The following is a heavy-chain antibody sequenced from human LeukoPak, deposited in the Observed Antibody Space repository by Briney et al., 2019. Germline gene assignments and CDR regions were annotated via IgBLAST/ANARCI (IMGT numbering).Heavy chain of an antibody. D-gene: IGHD1-26*01. Sequence: GGSLRLSCAASGFTFSSYGMSWVRQAPGKGLEWVSAISGSGGSTYYADSVKGRFTISRDNSKNTLYLQMNSLRAEDTAVYYCAKEKGSYFRYYYYMDVWGKGTTVTISS. V-gene: IGHV3-23*01. J-gene: IGHJ6*03. CDR2: ISGSGGST. CDR3: AKEKGSYFRYYYYMDV. CDR1: GFTFSSYG.